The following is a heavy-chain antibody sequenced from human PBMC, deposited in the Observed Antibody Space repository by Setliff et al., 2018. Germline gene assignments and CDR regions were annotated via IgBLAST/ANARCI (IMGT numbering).Heavy chain of an antibody. V-gene: IGHV4-59*11. CDR2: VSHSXST. CDR3: ARAPGRQDYHYMEL. J-gene: IGHJ6*03. D-gene: IGHD2-15*01. Sequence: PSQTLSLTCTVSGASINNHYWAWIRQPPGKGLEWIGYVSHSXSTXYNPSXXSRVTVSVDTSRIHFSLKLRSVTAADTAVYYCARAPGRQDYHYMELWGKGTTVTVSS. CDR1: GASINNHY.